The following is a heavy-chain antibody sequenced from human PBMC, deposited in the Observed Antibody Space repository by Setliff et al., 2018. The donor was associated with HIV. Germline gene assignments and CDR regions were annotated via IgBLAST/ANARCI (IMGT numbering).Heavy chain of an antibody. J-gene: IGHJ6*03. CDR2: IYYSGST. Sequence: PSETLSLTCNVSGSPISSHYWTWIRQPPGKGLEWIGYIYYSGSTTYNPSLKSRVAISVDTSMNQFSLKVNSVTAVDTAVYYCARGLNDYTNPSYMDVWGKGTTVTVSS. CDR3: ARGLNDYTNPSYMDV. D-gene: IGHD4-4*01. CDR1: GSPISSHY. V-gene: IGHV4-59*11.